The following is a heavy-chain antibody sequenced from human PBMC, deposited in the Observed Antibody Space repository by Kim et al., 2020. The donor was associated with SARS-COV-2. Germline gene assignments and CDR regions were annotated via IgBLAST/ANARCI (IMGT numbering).Heavy chain of an antibody. CDR2: IYYSGST. CDR3: ARERIAAAARWYFDY. V-gene: IGHV4-31*03. D-gene: IGHD6-13*01. J-gene: IGHJ4*02. Sequence: SETLSLTCTVSGGSISSGGYYWSWIRQHPGKGLEWIGYIYYSGSTYYNPSLKSRVTISVDTSKNQFSLKLSSVTAADTAVYYCARERIAAAARWYFDYWGQGTLVTVSS. CDR1: GGSISSGGYY.